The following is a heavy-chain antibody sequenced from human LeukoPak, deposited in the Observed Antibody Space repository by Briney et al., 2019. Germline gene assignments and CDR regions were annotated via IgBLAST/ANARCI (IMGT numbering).Heavy chain of an antibody. CDR1: GFTFSHYW. V-gene: IGHV3-7*01. CDR2: IKQDGSEK. CDR3: ARDHDYGGY. Sequence: HPGGSLRLPCSASGFTFSHYWMSWVRQAPGKGLEWVANIKQDGSEKYYADSVKGRFTISRDNAKNSLYLQMNSLRAEDTAVYYCARDHDYGGYWGQGTLVTVSS. J-gene: IGHJ4*02.